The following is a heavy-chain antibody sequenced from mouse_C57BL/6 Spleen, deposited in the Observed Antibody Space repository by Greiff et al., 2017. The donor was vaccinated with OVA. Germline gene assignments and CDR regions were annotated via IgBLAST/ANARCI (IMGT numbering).Heavy chain of an antibody. Sequence: QVHVKQPGAELVRPGSSVKLSCKASGYTFTSYWMHWVKQRPIQGLEWIGNIDPSDSETHYNQKFKDKATLTVDKSSSTAYMQLSSLTSEDSAVYYCARENWEAMDYWGQGTSVTVSS. CDR2: IDPSDSET. CDR3: ARENWEAMDY. CDR1: GYTFTSYW. J-gene: IGHJ4*01. D-gene: IGHD4-1*01. V-gene: IGHV1-52*01.